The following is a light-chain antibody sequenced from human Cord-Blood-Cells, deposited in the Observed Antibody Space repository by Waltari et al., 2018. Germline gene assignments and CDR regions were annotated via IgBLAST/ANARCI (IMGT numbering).Light chain of an antibody. CDR1: SSDVGSYNL. CDR3: CSYAGSSTWV. V-gene: IGLV2-23*01. J-gene: IGLJ3*02. CDR2: EGS. Sequence: QSALTQPASVSGSPGQSITISCTGTSSDVGSYNLVSWYQQPPGKAPKHMLYEGSKRPSGVSNLCSGSKSGNTASLTISGLQAEDEADYYCCSYAGSSTWVFGGGTKLTVL.